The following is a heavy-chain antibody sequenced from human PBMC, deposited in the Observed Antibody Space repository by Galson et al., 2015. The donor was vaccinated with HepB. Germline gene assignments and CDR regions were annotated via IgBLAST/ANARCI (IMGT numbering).Heavy chain of an antibody. CDR1: GFTFDDNA. V-gene: IGHV3-9*01. J-gene: IGHJ3*02. Sequence: SLRLSCAASGFTFDDNAMHWVRQAPGKGLEWVSGISWNSGSIGYADSVKGRFTISRDNAKNSLYLQMNSLRAEDTALYYCAKDVAWNPGLGSFDIWGQGTMVTVSS. CDR2: ISWNSGSI. CDR3: AKDVAWNPGLGSFDI. D-gene: IGHD1-1*01.